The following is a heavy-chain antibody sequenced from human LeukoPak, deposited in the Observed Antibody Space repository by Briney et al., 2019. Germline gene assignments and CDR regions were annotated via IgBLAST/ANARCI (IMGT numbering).Heavy chain of an antibody. Sequence: SETLSLTCTVSGGSISNYYWSWIRQPPGKGLEWIGYIYYSGSTNYNASLKSRVTISVDTSKNQFSLKLNSVTAADTAVYYCARDPGYSSGYSTGYFDYWGQGTLVTVPS. J-gene: IGHJ4*02. CDR3: ARDPGYSSGYSTGYFDY. V-gene: IGHV4-59*12. CDR2: IYYSGST. CDR1: GGSISNYY. D-gene: IGHD6-19*01.